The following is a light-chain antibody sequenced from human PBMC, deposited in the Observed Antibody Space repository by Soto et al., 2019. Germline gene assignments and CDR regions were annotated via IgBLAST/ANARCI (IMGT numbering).Light chain of an antibody. CDR3: QQYNKWPPWT. Sequence: TPSPVTXWFVPPPSAPLSWSASQSASSNSGWYQKKHGNDQXLXXXGAYTRDTGIPARLSGSGSGTEFTPTIRSGKYEDFGVYYCQQYNKWPPWTFGQGTQVDI. J-gene: IGKJ1*01. CDR1: QSASSN. CDR2: GAY. V-gene: IGKV3-15*01.